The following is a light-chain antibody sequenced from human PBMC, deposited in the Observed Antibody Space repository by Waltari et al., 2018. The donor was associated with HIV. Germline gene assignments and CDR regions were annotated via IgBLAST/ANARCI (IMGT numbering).Light chain of an antibody. Sequence: QSALTQPVSVSGSPGQSITISCTGTSRDVGGYNIVSWYQQHPGKAPKLMIYEVSKRPSGVSNRFSGSKSGNTASLTISGLQAEDEADYYCCAYAGSTTYVIFGGGTKLTVL. J-gene: IGLJ2*01. CDR2: EVS. V-gene: IGLV2-23*02. CDR3: CAYAGSTTYVI. CDR1: SRDVGGYNI.